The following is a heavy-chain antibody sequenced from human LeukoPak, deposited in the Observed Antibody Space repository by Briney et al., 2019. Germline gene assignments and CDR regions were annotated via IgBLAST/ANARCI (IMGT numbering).Heavy chain of an antibody. CDR3: ARERYCSSTSCLNWFDT. J-gene: IGHJ5*02. V-gene: IGHV1-18*01. D-gene: IGHD2-2*01. Sequence: VASVKVSCKASGYTFNSYGFSWVRQAPGQGLEWMGWINPYNGNTNYAQKLQGRVTMTTDTSTSTAYMEVRSLRSDDTAVYYCARERYCSSTSCLNWFDTWGQGTLVTVSS. CDR2: INPYNGNT. CDR1: GYTFNSYG.